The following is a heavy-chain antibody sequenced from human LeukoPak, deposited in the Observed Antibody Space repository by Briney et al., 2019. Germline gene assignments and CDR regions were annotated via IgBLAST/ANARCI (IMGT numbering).Heavy chain of an antibody. CDR3: ARLYYYASSGYDALDI. V-gene: IGHV1-8*01. CDR2: MDGNSGKT. CDR1: VYTFTIYD. J-gene: IGHJ3*02. D-gene: IGHD3-22*01. Sequence: ASVTVSCKPSVYTFTIYDINWVRQVPGQGLEWVGGMDGNSGKTAYAQNFLGRVTITRNSSISTAYMELSSLRSEDTAVYYCARLYYYASSGYDALDIWGQGTMVAVSS.